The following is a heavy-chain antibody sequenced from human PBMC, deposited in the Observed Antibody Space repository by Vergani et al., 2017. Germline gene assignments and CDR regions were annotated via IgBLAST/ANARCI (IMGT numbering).Heavy chain of an antibody. Sequence: EVQLLESGGDLVQPGGSLRLSCAASGFTFSDFSMSWVRQAPGKGLEWVAFIGSSGPYINYADSVKGRFIISRDNTNNSLYLQMNSLRAEDTAVYHCARPSAPGDYDALDIWGQGTMVTVSS. CDR1: GFTFSDFS. CDR3: ARPSAPGDYDALDI. J-gene: IGHJ3*02. V-gene: IGHV3-21*06. D-gene: IGHD4-17*01. CDR2: IGSSGPYI.